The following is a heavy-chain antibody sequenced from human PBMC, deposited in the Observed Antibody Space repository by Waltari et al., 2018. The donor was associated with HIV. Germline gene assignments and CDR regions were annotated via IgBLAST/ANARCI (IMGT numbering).Heavy chain of an antibody. CDR2: INPDNGGT. CDR1: GYTFTGYY. J-gene: IGHJ4*02. CDR3: ARDICNGGSCYSYYFDY. D-gene: IGHD2-15*01. V-gene: IGHV1-2*02. Sequence: QVQLVQSGAEVKKPGASVKISCKASGYTFTGYYMHWVRQAPGQGFEWMGWINPDNGGTKYAQKFQGRVTMTRDTSISTAYMELSRLRSDDTAVYYCARDICNGGSCYSYYFDYWGQGTLVTVSS.